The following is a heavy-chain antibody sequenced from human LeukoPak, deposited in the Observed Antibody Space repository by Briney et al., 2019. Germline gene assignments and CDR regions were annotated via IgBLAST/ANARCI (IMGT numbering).Heavy chain of an antibody. D-gene: IGHD3-9*01. CDR2: IYYSGST. CDR1: GGSISSYY. J-gene: IGHJ4*02. V-gene: IGHV4-59*01. CDR3: ARLITYYDILTGYYTHAPFDY. Sequence: SETLSLTCTVSGGSISSYYWSWIRQPPGKGLEWIGYIYYSGSTNYNPSLKSRVTISVDTSKNQFSLKLSSVTAADTAVYYCARLITYYDILTGYYTHAPFDYWGQGTLVTVSS.